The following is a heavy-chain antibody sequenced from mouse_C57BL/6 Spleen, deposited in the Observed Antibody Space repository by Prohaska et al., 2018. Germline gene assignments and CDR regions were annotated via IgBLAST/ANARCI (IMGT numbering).Heavy chain of an antibody. CDR2: INTNNGST. V-gene: IGHV1-26*01. CDR3: AKGAYYYDAAMYY. D-gene: IGHD2-4*01. J-gene: IGHJ4*01. CDR1: GYTFTDYY. Sequence: EVQLQQSGPELVKPGASVKISCKASGYTFTDYYMNWVKQSHGKSHEWIVDINTNNGSTSYNQKFMGKATLTVDKSSSTAYMYLRSLTSEDSAVYYFAKGAYYYDAAMYYWVQGTSGTVSS.